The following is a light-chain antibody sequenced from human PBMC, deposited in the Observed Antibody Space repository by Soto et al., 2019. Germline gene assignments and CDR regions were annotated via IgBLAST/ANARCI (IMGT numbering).Light chain of an antibody. CDR3: QQYDNWS. J-gene: IGKJ5*01. V-gene: IGKV3-15*01. CDR1: QSVGSN. Sequence: EIVMTQSPDTLSVSPGERATLSCRASQSVGSNLAWYQQKPGQAPRLLIYAASTRATGIPARFSGSGSGTEFTLTISSLQSEDFAVYYCQQYDNWSFGQGRRLEIK. CDR2: AAS.